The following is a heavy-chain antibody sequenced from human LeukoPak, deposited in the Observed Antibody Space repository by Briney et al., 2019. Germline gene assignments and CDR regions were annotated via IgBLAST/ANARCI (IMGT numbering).Heavy chain of an antibody. CDR3: ARLSLLGNAFDI. D-gene: IGHD1-26*01. CDR1: GVTFSSYW. J-gene: IGHJ3*02. V-gene: IGHV3-7*01. Sequence: GGSLRLSCAASGVTFSSYWMSWVRQAPGKGLEWVANIKQDGSEKYYVDSVKGRFTISGDNAKNSLYLQMNSLRAEDTAVYYCARLSLLGNAFDIWGQGTVVTVSS. CDR2: IKQDGSEK.